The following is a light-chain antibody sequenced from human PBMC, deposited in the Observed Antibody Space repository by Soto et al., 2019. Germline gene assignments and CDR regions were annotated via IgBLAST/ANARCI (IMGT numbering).Light chain of an antibody. CDR1: SFNIGTNYD. CDR3: QSYDISLSGYV. J-gene: IGLJ1*01. CDR2: GNS. Sequence: QSALTQPPSVSGAPGQRVTISCTGSSFNIGTNYDVHWYQQVPGTAPKLLISGNSNRPSGVPDRFSGSKSGTSASLAITGLQAEDEADYYCQSYDISLSGYVFGTGTKLTVL. V-gene: IGLV1-40*01.